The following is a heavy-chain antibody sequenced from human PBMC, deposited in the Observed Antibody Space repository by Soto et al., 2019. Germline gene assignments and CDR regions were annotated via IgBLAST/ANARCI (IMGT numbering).Heavy chain of an antibody. J-gene: IGHJ5*02. V-gene: IGHV3-74*01. CDR1: GFTFSSYW. Sequence: PGGSLRLSCAASGFTFSSYWMHWVRQAPGKGLVWVSRITSAGSSTSYADSVKGRFTISRDNSKNTLYLQMNRLRPEDTAVYYCVKVSTFYGMLTGYYYTSFFDPWGQGTLVTVSS. CDR3: VKVSTFYGMLTGYYYTSFFDP. D-gene: IGHD3-9*01. CDR2: ITSAGSST.